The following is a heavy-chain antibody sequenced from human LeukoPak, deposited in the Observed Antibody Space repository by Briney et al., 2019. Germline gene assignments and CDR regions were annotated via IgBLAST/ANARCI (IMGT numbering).Heavy chain of an antibody. J-gene: IGHJ6*03. V-gene: IGHV4-34*01. D-gene: IGHD3-10*01. CDR2: INHSGST. CDR1: GGSITDYF. Sequence: SETLSLTCALSGGSITDYFYNWVRQPPGKGLEWIGEINHSGSTTYNPSLKSRVIISVDTSKNQFSLKLSSVTAADTAVYYCARVGDLFGAHRVRGLPPDYYYMDVWGKGTTVTVSS. CDR3: ARVGDLFGAHRVRGLPPDYYYMDV.